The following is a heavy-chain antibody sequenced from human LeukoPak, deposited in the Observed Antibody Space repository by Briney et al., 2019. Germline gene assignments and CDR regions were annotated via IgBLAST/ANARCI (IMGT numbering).Heavy chain of an antibody. CDR2: ISYDGSNK. J-gene: IGHJ6*03. D-gene: IGHD1-26*01. V-gene: IGHV3-30*04. CDR1: GFTFSSYA. CDR3: ARDTSEVGAADYYYYYMDV. Sequence: GGSLRLSCAASGFTFSSYAMHWVRQAPGKGLEWVAVISYDGSNKYYADSVKGRFTISRDNSKNTLYLQMNSLRAEDTAVYYCARDTSEVGAADYYYYYMDVWGKGTTVTVSS.